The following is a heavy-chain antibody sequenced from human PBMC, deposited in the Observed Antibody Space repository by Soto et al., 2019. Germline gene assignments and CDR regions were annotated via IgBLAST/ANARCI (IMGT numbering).Heavy chain of an antibody. CDR3: ARVPGYSIGEL. J-gene: IGHJ2*01. CDR2: INAGNGNT. D-gene: IGHD2-21*01. V-gene: IGHV1-3*01. Sequence: QVQLVQSGAEVKKPGASVKVSCKASGYTFTSYAMHWVRQAPGQRLEWMGWINAGNGNTKYSQKFQGRVTITRDTSASTAYMELSSRRSEDTAVYYCARVPGYSIGELWGRGTLVTVSS. CDR1: GYTFTSYA.